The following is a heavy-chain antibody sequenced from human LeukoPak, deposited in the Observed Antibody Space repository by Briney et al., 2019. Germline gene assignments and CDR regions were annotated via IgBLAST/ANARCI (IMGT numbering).Heavy chain of an antibody. J-gene: IGHJ4*02. Sequence: GRSLRLSCAASGFTFSSYGMHWVRQAPGKGLEWVAVIWYDGSNKYYADSVKGRFTISRDNSKNTLYLQMNSLRAEDTAVYYCARDGYYGSGSYCDYWGQGTLVTVSS. CDR1: GFTFSSYG. CDR3: ARDGYYGSGSYCDY. V-gene: IGHV3-33*01. D-gene: IGHD3-10*01. CDR2: IWYDGSNK.